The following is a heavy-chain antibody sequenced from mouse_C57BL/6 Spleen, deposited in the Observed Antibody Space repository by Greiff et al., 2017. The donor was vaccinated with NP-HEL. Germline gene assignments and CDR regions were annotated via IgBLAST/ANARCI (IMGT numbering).Heavy chain of an antibody. CDR2: INPNNGGT. CDR1: GYTFTDYY. CDR3: ARRGGSYYAMDY. Sequence: EVQLQQSGPELVKPGASVKISCKASGYTFTDYYMNWVKQSHGKSLEWIGDINPNNGGTSYNQKFKGKATLTVDKSSSTAYMELRSLTSEDSAVYYCARRGGSYYAMDYWGQGTSVTVSS. V-gene: IGHV1-26*01. J-gene: IGHJ4*01.